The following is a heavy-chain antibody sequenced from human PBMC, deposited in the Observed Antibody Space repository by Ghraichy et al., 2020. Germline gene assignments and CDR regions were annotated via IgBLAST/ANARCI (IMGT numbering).Heavy chain of an antibody. CDR3: ATRYLLGSSVSYYYYGMDV. V-gene: IGHV3-23*01. D-gene: IGHD1-26*01. CDR1: GFTFSSYA. J-gene: IGHJ6*02. Sequence: LSLTCAASGFTFSSYAMSWVRQAPGKGLEWVSAISGSGGSTYYADSVKGRFTISRDNSKNTLYLQMNSLRAEDTAVYYCATRYLLGSSVSYYYYGMDVWGQGTTVTVSS. CDR2: ISGSGGST.